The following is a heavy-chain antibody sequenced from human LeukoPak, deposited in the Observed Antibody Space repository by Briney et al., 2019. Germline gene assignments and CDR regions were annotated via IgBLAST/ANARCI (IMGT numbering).Heavy chain of an antibody. CDR2: ISGSGSTI. CDR3: AGGHSSGYYPIDY. CDR1: GFTFSSYE. V-gene: IGHV3-48*03. J-gene: IGHJ4*02. D-gene: IGHD3-22*01. Sequence: GGSLRLSCVASGFTFSSYEMNWVRQAPGKGLEWVSYISGSGSTIYYAESVKGRFTISRDNAKKSLYLQMNSLRAEDTAVYYCAGGHSSGYYPIDYWGQGTLVTVSS.